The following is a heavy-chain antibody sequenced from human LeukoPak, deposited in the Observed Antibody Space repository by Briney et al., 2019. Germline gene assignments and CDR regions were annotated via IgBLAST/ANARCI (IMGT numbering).Heavy chain of an antibody. CDR2: IYYSGSI. D-gene: IGHD1-1*01. J-gene: IGHJ4*02. Sequence: TSETLSLTCTVSGGSISSYYWSWIRQPPGKGLEWIGYIYYSGSINYNPSLKSRVTISVDTSKNQFSLKLSSVTAADTAVYYCARVEDRVGYLYYFDYWGQGTLVTVSS. CDR3: ARVEDRVGYLYYFDY. CDR1: GGSISSYY. V-gene: IGHV4-59*01.